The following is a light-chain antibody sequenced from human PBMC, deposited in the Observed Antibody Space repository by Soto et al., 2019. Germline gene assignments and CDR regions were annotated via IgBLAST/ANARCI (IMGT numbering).Light chain of an antibody. V-gene: IGKV1-5*01. CDR1: QSISSW. J-gene: IGKJ4*01. Sequence: DIQMTQSPSTLSASVGDRVTITCRASQSISSWLAWYQQKPGKAPKLLIYDASSLESGVPSSFSGRGSGTEFTLTISSLQPDDFANYYGQQYNSNSSLTFGGGTKGDIK. CDR2: DAS. CDR3: QQYNSNSSLT.